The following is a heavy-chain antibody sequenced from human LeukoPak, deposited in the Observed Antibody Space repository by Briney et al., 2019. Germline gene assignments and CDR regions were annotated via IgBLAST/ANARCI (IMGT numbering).Heavy chain of an antibody. V-gene: IGHV3-20*04. CDR2: IYWNGGST. J-gene: IGHJ3*02. D-gene: IGHD3-22*01. CDR3: ARDRDSSCYSNDAFDI. CDR1: GFTFDDYG. Sequence: DGSLRLSCAASGFTFDDYGMRWVRQAPGKGLAWVSGIYWNGGSTGYEDSVKGRFTITREHAKNSLYLQMNSLRAEGTALYYCARDRDSSCYSNDAFDIWGQGTMVTVSS.